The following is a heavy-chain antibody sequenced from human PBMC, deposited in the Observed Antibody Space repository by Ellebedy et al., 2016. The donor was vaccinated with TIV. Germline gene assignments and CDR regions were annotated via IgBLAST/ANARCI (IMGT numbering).Heavy chain of an antibody. CDR1: GYSFASYW. CDR2: VYPGDSDT. J-gene: IGHJ4*02. V-gene: IGHV5-51*01. D-gene: IGHD5/OR15-5a*01. CDR3: AASRLGVYDYYY. Sequence: GESLKISCKGSGYSFASYWIAWVRQMPGKGLEWMGSVYPGDSDTRYSPSFQGQVTISADKSISTAYLQWSSLKASDTATYYCAASRLGVYDYYYWGQGTLVTVSS.